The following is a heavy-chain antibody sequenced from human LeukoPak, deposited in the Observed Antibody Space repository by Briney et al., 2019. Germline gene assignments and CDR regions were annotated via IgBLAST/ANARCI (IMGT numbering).Heavy chain of an antibody. CDR2: ISSSGNST. J-gene: IGHJ4*02. D-gene: IGHD2-15*01. Sequence: PGGSLRLSCTTSGFTFSKYYMTWIRQAPGKGLEWVSSISSSGNSTDYADSVKGRFTISRDNAKKSLYLQMNSLSAGDTAVYYCAREVYWNYDYWGQGTLVTVSS. CDR3: AREVYWNYDY. V-gene: IGHV3-11*06. CDR1: GFTFSKYY.